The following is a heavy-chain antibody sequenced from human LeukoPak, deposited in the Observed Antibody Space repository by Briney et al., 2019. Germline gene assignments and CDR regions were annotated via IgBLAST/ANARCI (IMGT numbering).Heavy chain of an antibody. J-gene: IGHJ4*02. CDR2: ISYSEST. CDR1: GGSISSYY. CDR3: ARHAGVANPFDY. D-gene: IGHD5-12*01. Sequence: SETLSLTCTVSGGSISSYYWSWIRQPPGKGLEWIGYISYSESTNDNPSLKSRVTISLDTSKNQFSLKLSSVTAADTAVYYRARHAGVANPFDYWGQGTLVTVSS. V-gene: IGHV4-59*01.